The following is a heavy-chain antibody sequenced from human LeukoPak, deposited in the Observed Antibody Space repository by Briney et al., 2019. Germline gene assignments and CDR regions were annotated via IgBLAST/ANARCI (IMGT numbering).Heavy chain of an antibody. CDR2: ISYDGSNK. Sequence: GGSLRLSCAASGFTFSSYAMHWVRQAPGKGLEWVAVISYDGSNKYYADSVKGRFTISRDNSKNTLYLQMNSLRAEDTAVYYCARARDYKGRAFDIWGQGTMVTVSS. CDR1: GFTFSSYA. J-gene: IGHJ3*02. CDR3: ARARDYKGRAFDI. D-gene: IGHD4-11*01. V-gene: IGHV3-30*04.